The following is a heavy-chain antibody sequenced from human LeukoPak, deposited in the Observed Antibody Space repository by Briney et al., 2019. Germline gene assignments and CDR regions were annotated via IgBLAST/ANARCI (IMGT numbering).Heavy chain of an antibody. CDR2: IYFSGNT. CDR3: ARVSGQYDAFDI. CDR1: GDSITSGSYY. J-gene: IGHJ3*02. D-gene: IGHD3-3*01. Sequence: PSESLSLTCTVSGDSITSGSYYWGWIRQPPGRGLEWIGSIYFSGNTYYNPSLKSRVTISIDTSNNEFSLRLTSVTAADTAVYYCARVSGQYDAFDIWGQGTMVTVSS. V-gene: IGHV4-39*07.